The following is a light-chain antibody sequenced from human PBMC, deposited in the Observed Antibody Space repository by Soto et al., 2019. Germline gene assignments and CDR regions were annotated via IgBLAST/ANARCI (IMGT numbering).Light chain of an antibody. CDR1: QSISSY. J-gene: IGKJ2*01. V-gene: IGKV1-39*01. CDR3: QQSYSTPPYT. Sequence: DIQMTQSPSSLSASVGDRVTITCRASQSISSYLNWYQQKPGKAPKLLIYAASSLQSGVPSRFSGSGSGTEFTLTISSLQPEDFATYYCQQSYSTPPYTFGQVTKLEIK. CDR2: AAS.